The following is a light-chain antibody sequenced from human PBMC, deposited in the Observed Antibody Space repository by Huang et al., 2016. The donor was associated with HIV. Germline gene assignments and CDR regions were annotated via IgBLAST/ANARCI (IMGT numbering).Light chain of an antibody. Sequence: QLTQSPSSLSMSVGDRDIITCQASQDIAKSLAWYQHKPGRAPKLLISAASTLQSGVPSRCSGGSAGTYFTLIITNLQPDDFATYYCQQLHSYPITFGQGTRLDI. J-gene: IGKJ5*01. CDR3: QQLHSYPIT. V-gene: IGKV1-9*01. CDR2: AAS. CDR1: QDIAKS.